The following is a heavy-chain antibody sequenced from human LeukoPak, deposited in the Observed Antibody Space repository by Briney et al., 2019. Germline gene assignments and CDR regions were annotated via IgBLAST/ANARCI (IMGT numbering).Heavy chain of an antibody. CDR3: ARSRGFSYGFNFEY. J-gene: IGHJ4*02. Sequence: SQTLSLTCNVSGGSIRSGSYYWSWIRQPAGKGLESIGRIYSSGHTNYNPSLKSRVTVSADTSKNQFSLNLSSVTAADTAVYYCARSRGFSYGFNFEYWGQGTLVTVSS. V-gene: IGHV4-61*02. CDR1: GGSIRSGSYY. D-gene: IGHD5-18*01. CDR2: IYSSGHT.